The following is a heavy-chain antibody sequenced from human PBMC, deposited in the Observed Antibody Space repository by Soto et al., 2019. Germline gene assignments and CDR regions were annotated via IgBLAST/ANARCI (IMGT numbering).Heavy chain of an antibody. D-gene: IGHD3-22*01. CDR2: INPSRGIT. J-gene: IGHJ4*01. Sequence: ASVNGSRRSFGYTFPCYYMQLLRRSHGEGLERMGIINPSRGITRHAQNFQGRVTMSRDTSKSTVALQVISLRSEDTTVYYCARGFNYDNSGYYFDYWR. V-gene: IGHV1-46*01. CDR3: ARGFNYDNSGYYFDY. CDR1: GYTFPCYY.